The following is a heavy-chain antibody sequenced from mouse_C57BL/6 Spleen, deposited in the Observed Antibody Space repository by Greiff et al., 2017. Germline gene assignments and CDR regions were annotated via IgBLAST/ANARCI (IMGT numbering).Heavy chain of an antibody. V-gene: IGHV5-16*01. J-gene: IGHJ2*01. CDR1: GFTFSDYY. CDR3: ARMAYYGSPDY. Sequence: EVQVVESEGGLVQPGSSMKLSCTASGFTFSDYYMAWVRQVPEKGLEWVANINYDGSSTYYLDSLKSRFIISRDNAKNILYLQMSSLKSEDTATYYCARMAYYGSPDYWGQGTTLTVSS. CDR2: INYDGSST. D-gene: IGHD1-1*01.